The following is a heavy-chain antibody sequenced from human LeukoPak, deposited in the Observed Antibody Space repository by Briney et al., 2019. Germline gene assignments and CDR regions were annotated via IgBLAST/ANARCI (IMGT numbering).Heavy chain of an antibody. CDR1: GYSISSGYY. J-gene: IGHJ5*02. Sequence: SETLSLTCTVSGYSISSGYYWGWIRQPPGKALEWIGSIYHSGSTYYNPSLKSRVTISVDTSKNQFSLKLSSVTAADTAVYYCARADILTGFRFDPWGQGTLVTVSS. V-gene: IGHV4-38-2*02. D-gene: IGHD3-9*01. CDR2: IYHSGST. CDR3: ARADILTGFRFDP.